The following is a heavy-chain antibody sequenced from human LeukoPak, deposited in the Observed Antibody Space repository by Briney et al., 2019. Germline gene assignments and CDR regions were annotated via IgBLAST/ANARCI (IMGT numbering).Heavy chain of an antibody. Sequence: SETLSLTCAVHGGSFSGYYWSWIRQPPGKGLEWIGEINHSGSTNYNPSLKSRVTISADTSKNQFSLKLSSVTAADTAVYYCARGRGYCSGGSCYSFDYWGQGTLVTVSS. CDR2: INHSGST. D-gene: IGHD2-15*01. CDR3: ARGRGYCSGGSCYSFDY. V-gene: IGHV4-34*01. CDR1: GGSFSGYY. J-gene: IGHJ4*02.